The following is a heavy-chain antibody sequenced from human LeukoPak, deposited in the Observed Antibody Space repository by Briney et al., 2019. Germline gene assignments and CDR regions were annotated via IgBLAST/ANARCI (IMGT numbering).Heavy chain of an antibody. Sequence: SETLSLTCTVSGGSISSYYWSWIRQPAGKGLEWIGRIYTSGSTNYNPSLKSRVTMSVDTSKNQFSLKLSSVTAADTAVYYCASDIEYQLLSVRYYYYYYMDVWGKGTTVTVSS. CDR2: IYTSGST. CDR3: ASDIEYQLLSVRYYYYYYMDV. J-gene: IGHJ6*03. CDR1: GGSISSYY. V-gene: IGHV4-4*07. D-gene: IGHD2-2*01.